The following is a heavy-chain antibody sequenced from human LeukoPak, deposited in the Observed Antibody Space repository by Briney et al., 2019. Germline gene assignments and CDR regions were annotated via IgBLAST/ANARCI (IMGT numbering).Heavy chain of an antibody. Sequence: GSLRHSCAASGFTFSDYYWGWIRQPPGKGLEWIGSIYYSGSTYYNPSLKSRVTISVDTSKNQFSLKLSSVTAADTAVYYCARKAVAGDFDYWGQGTLVTVSS. J-gene: IGHJ4*02. V-gene: IGHV4-38-2*01. CDR3: ARKAVAGDFDY. D-gene: IGHD6-19*01. CDR1: GFTFSDYY. CDR2: IYYSGST.